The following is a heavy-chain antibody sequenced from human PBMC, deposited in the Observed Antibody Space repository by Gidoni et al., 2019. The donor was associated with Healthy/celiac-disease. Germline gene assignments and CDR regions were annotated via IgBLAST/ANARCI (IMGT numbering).Heavy chain of an antibody. CDR2: FDPEDGET. CDR3: ATRSFGRYFDWLLVS. Sequence: QVQLVQSGAEVKKPGASVKVSCTVSGYTLPELSMHWVRQAPGKGLEWMGGFDPEDGETIYAQKVQGRGTMTEDTSTDTAYMELSSLRSEDTAVYYCATRSFGRYFDWLLVSWGQGTLVTVSS. CDR1: GYTLPELS. J-gene: IGHJ5*02. D-gene: IGHD3-9*01. V-gene: IGHV1-24*01.